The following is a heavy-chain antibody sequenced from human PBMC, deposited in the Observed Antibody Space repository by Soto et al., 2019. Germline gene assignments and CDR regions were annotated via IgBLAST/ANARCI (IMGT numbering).Heavy chain of an antibody. J-gene: IGHJ3*02. V-gene: IGHV3-33*01. CDR2: IWYDGSKK. CDR3: ARDVHCVGDSPLCACDI. D-gene: IGHD2-21*02. Sequence: ESGGGVVQPGMSLRLSCAASGLIFSNYGMHWVRQAPGKGLEWVAVIWYDGSKKYYADSVKGRFTISRDNSKNTLYLQMNSLRAEDTAVYYCARDVHCVGDSPLCACDIWGQGTTVIVSS. CDR1: GLIFSNYG.